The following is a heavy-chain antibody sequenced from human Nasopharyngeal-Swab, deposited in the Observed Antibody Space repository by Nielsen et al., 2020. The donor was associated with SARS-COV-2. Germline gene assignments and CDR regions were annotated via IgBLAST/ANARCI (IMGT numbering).Heavy chain of an antibody. V-gene: IGHV3-48*04. Sequence: GESLKISCAASGFTFSSYSMNWVRQAPGKGLEWVSYISSSSSTIYYADSVKGRFTISRDNAKNSLYLQINSLRAEDTAVYYCARGPGAVRFLEWLPNYYYYGMDVWGQGTTVTVSS. D-gene: IGHD3-3*01. J-gene: IGHJ6*02. CDR3: ARGPGAVRFLEWLPNYYYYGMDV. CDR2: ISSSSSTI. CDR1: GFTFSSYS.